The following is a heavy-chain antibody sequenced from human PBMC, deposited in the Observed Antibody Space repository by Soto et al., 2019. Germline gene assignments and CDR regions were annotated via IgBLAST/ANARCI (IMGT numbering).Heavy chain of an antibody. CDR1: GFTFSSYG. CDR3: ARGGCSGGSCQLWYFDL. CDR2: IWYDGSNI. D-gene: IGHD2-15*01. V-gene: IGHV3-33*01. Sequence: QVQLVESGGGVVQPGRSLRLSCAASGFTFSSYGMHWVRQAPGKGLEWVAVIWYDGSNIDYADSVKGRFTISRDNSKNTLYLQMHSLRAEDTAVYYCARGGCSGGSCQLWYFDLWGRGTLVTVSS. J-gene: IGHJ2*01.